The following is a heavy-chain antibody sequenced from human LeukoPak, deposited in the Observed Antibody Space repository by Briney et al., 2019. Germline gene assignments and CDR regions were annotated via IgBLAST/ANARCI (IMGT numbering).Heavy chain of an antibody. D-gene: IGHD3-3*02. J-gene: IGHJ6*03. Sequence: GGSLRLSCAASGFTFSSYGMHWVRQAPGKGLEWVALISYEGSSKYNEDSVKGRFTISRDDSKNTLYLQMNSLRAEDTAVYYCARPYLERSLKFYMDVWGKGTTVTVSS. CDR2: ISYEGSSK. CDR1: GFTFSSYG. V-gene: IGHV3-30*03. CDR3: ARPYLERSLKFYMDV.